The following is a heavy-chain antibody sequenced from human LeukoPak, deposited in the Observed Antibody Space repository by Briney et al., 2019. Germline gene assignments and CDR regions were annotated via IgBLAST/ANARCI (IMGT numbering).Heavy chain of an antibody. D-gene: IGHD6-13*01. CDR3: ARVDGYSSSWYSDY. V-gene: IGHV3-21*05. J-gene: IGHJ4*02. CDR2: ISSTSIYT. CDR1: GFTFSSYS. Sequence: GGSLRLSCAASGFTFSSYSMNWVRQAPGKGLEWVSDISSTSIYTDYADSVKGRFTISRDNAKNSLYLQMNSLRAEDTAVYYCARVDGYSSSWYSDYWGQGTLVTVSS.